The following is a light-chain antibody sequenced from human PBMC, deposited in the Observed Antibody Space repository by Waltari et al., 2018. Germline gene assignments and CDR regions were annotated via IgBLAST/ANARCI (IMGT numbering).Light chain of an antibody. CDR2: AAS. CDR1: QDIRND. V-gene: IGKV1-6*01. J-gene: IGKJ2*01. Sequence: AIQMTQSPSSLSASVGDRVTITCRASQDIRNDLGWYQQKLGKAPKVLISAASSLQTGVPPRFSGSGSGTDFTLTISSLQPEDFATYYCLQDYIYPYTFGPGTKLEIK. CDR3: LQDYIYPYT.